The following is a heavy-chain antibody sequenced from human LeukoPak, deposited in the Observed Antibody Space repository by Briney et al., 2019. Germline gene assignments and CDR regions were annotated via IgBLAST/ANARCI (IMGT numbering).Heavy chain of an antibody. D-gene: IGHD6-19*01. V-gene: IGHV3-21*01. CDR1: GFTFSSYS. CDR3: ASFPAVAGNYGMDV. Sequence: GGSLRPSCAASGFTFSSYSMNWVRQAPGKGLEWVSSISSSSSYIYYADSVKGRFTISRDNAKNSLYPQMNSLRAEDTAVYYCASFPAVAGNYGMDVWGQGTTVTVSS. J-gene: IGHJ6*02. CDR2: ISSSSSYI.